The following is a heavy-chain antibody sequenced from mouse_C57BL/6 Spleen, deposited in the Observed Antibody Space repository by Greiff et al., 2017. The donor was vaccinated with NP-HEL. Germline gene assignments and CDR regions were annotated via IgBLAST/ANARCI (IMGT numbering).Heavy chain of an antibody. J-gene: IGHJ2*01. CDR3: ARAPYYYGFDY. V-gene: IGHV5-4*01. D-gene: IGHD1-1*01. CDR2: ISDGGSYT. CDR1: GFTFSSYA. Sequence: EVHLVESGGGLVKPGGSLKLSCAASGFTFSSYAMSWVRQTPEKRLEWVATISDGGSYTYYPDNVKGRFTISRDNAKNNLYLQMSHLKSEDTAMYYCARAPYYYGFDYWGQGTTLTVSS.